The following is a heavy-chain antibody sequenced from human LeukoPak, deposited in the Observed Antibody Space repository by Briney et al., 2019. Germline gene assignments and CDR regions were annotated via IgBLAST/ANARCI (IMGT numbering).Heavy chain of an antibody. V-gene: IGHV3-7*03. CDR3: ARGADWYDY. D-gene: IGHD3-9*01. CDR1: GFTFSSYW. CDR2: MKRDGSQK. J-gene: IGHJ4*02. Sequence: GGSLRLSCAASGFTFSSYWMSWVRQAPGKGLEWVANMKRDGSQKYNVDSVKGRFTISRDNAKNSLYLQMNSLRAEDTAVYYCARGADWYDYWGQGTLVTVSS.